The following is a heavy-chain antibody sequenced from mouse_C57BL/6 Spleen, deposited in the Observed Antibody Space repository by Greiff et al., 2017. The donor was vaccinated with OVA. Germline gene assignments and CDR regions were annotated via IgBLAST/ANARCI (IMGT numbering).Heavy chain of an antibody. Sequence: QVQLQQSGPGLVQPSQSLSNTCTVSGFSLTSYGVHWVRQSPGKGLEWLGVIWSGGSTDYNAAFISRLSISKDNSKSQVFFKMNSLQADDTAIYYCARKKGLYGSSSAWFAYWGQGTLVTVSA. CDR1: GFSLTSYG. CDR3: ARKKGLYGSSSAWFAY. J-gene: IGHJ3*01. CDR2: IWSGGST. V-gene: IGHV2-2*01. D-gene: IGHD1-1*01.